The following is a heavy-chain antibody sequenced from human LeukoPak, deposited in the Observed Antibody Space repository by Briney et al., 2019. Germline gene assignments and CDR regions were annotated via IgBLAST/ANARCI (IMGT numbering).Heavy chain of an antibody. CDR1: GGSISSGGYY. D-gene: IGHD5-18*01. CDR2: IYYSGST. V-gene: IGHV4-31*03. CDR3: ARGWIQLWLRPYYFDY. J-gene: IGHJ4*02. Sequence: PSETLSLTCTVSGGSISSGGYYWSWIRQHPGEGLEWIGYIYYSGSTYYTPSLKSRVTISVDTSKNHFSLKLSSVTAADTAVYYCARGWIQLWLRPYYFDYWGQGTLVTVSS.